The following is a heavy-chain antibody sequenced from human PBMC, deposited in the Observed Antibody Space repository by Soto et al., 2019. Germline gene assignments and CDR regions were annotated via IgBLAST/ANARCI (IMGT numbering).Heavy chain of an antibody. Sequence: QITLKESGPPLVKPTQTLTLTCTFSGLSLSTSGVGVGWIRQPPGKALEWLALIYWDDDKRYSPSLKSRLTLTKDTSKNQAVLTMTNMDPVDTATYYCAHRLPDFNFDYWGQGTLVTVSS. CDR1: GLSLSTSGVG. V-gene: IGHV2-5*02. J-gene: IGHJ4*02. CDR3: AHRLPDFNFDY. D-gene: IGHD2-21*02. CDR2: IYWDDDK.